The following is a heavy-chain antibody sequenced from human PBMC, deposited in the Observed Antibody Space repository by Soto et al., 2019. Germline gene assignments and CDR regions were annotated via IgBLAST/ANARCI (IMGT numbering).Heavy chain of an antibody. V-gene: IGHV2-5*02. Sequence: QITLKESGPTLVKPTQTLTLTCTFSGFSLSTSGVGVGWIRQPPGKALEWLALIYWDDDKRYSPSLKSRFTIPKHTSKNHVVLTMTNMDPVDTATYYCAHSYVWGRIFDYWGQGTLVTVSS. J-gene: IGHJ4*02. CDR1: GFSLSTSGVG. CDR2: IYWDDDK. CDR3: AHSYVWGRIFDY. D-gene: IGHD3-16*01.